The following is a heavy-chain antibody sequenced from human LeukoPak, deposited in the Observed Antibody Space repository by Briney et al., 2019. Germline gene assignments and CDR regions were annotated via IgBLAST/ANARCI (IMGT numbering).Heavy chain of an antibody. Sequence: GGSLRLSCSASGFTFSSYSMNWDRQAPGKGLEWVSSISSSSSYIYYADSVKGRFTISRDNAKNSLYLQMNSLRAEDTAVYYCARVGYCSGGSCYGLDYWGQGTLVTVSS. D-gene: IGHD2-15*01. V-gene: IGHV3-21*01. CDR1: GFTFSSYS. CDR2: ISSSSSYI. J-gene: IGHJ4*02. CDR3: ARVGYCSGGSCYGLDY.